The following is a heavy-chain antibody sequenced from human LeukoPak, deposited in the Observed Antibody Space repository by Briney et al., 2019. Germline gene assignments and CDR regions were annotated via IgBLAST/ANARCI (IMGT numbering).Heavy chain of an antibody. CDR3: AREMGAVAGKGNYFDY. Sequence: PSETLSLTCTVSGGSISSYYWSWIRQPPGKGLEWIGYIYYSGSTNYNPSLKSRVTISVDTSKNQFSLKLSSVTAANTAVYYCAREMGAVAGKGNYFDYWGQGTLVTVSS. J-gene: IGHJ4*02. CDR2: IYYSGST. D-gene: IGHD6-19*01. CDR1: GGSISSYY. V-gene: IGHV4-59*01.